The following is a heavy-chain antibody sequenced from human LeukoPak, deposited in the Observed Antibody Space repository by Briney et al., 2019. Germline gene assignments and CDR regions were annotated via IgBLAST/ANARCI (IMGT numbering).Heavy chain of an antibody. CDR1: GFTFSSYA. CDR3: ASNYVHYYYYYGMDV. Sequence: GRSLRLSCAASGFTFSSYAMHWVRQAPGKGLEWVAVISYDGSNKYYADSVKGRFTISRDNSKNTLYLQMNSLRAEDTAVYSCASNYVHYYYYYGMDVWGQGTTVTVSS. V-gene: IGHV3-30-3*01. D-gene: IGHD4-11*01. J-gene: IGHJ6*02. CDR2: ISYDGSNK.